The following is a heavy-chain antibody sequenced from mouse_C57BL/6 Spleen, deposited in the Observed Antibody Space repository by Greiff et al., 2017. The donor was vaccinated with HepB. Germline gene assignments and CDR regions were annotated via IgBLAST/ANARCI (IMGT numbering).Heavy chain of an antibody. CDR1: GFTFSDYG. Sequence: DVMLVESGGGLVKPGGSLKLSCAASGFTFSDYGMHWVRQAPEKGLEWVAYISSGSSTIYYADTVKGRFTISRDNAKNTLFLQMTSLRSEDTAMYYCARPTAGAWFAYWGQGTLVTVSA. CDR3: ARPTAGAWFAY. CDR2: ISSGSSTI. V-gene: IGHV5-17*01. J-gene: IGHJ3*01. D-gene: IGHD1-2*01.